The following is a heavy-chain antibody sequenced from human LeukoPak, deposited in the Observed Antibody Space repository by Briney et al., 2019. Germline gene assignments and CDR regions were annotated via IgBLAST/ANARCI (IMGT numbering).Heavy chain of an antibody. CDR3: ARVFWEKDGFIGAFDI. CDR1: GFTFSSYS. V-gene: IGHV3-48*01. J-gene: IGHJ3*02. CDR2: ISSSSTI. D-gene: IGHD3-3*01. Sequence: GGSLRLSCAASGFTFSSYSMNWVRQAPGKGLEWVSYISSSSTIYYADSVKGRFTISRDNAKNTLYLQMNSLRAEDTAVYYCARVFWEKDGFIGAFDIWGQGTMVTVSS.